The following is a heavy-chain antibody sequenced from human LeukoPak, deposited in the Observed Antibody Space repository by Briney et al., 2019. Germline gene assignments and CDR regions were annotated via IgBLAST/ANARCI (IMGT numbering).Heavy chain of an antibody. D-gene: IGHD3-22*01. CDR1: GGPVSSGSYY. V-gene: IGHV4-61*01. CDR2: IYYSGST. Sequence: SETLSLTCTVSGGPVSSGSYYWSWIRQPPGKGLEWVVYIYYSGSTNYNPSLKSRVTISVDTSKNQFSLKLSSVTAADTAVYYCARDSRGAGYYRSDYWGQGTLVTVSS. J-gene: IGHJ4*02. CDR3: ARDSRGAGYYRSDY.